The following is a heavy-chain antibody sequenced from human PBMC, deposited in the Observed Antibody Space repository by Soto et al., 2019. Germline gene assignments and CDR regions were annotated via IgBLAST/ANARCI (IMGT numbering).Heavy chain of an antibody. V-gene: IGHV4-61*01. Sequence: SETLSLTCIVSGDSVTFGHYYWSWIRQPPGKGLEWIGHIFFTGATNYSPSLKSRVTMSVDSSKSQFSLNLTSVTAADSAIYFGARARSDSAESSLGLRLDVWVHGTTVTVSS. CDR1: GDSVTFGHYY. CDR3: ARARSDSAESSLGLRLDV. D-gene: IGHD2-2*01. J-gene: IGHJ6*02. CDR2: IFFTGAT.